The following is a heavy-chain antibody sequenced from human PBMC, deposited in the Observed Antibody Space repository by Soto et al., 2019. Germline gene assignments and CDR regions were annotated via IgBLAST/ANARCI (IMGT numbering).Heavy chain of an antibody. CDR1: GGSISSYY. CDR3: ARVCSSTSCYGDFDY. D-gene: IGHD2-2*01. J-gene: IGHJ4*02. Sequence: WETLSLTCPVSGGSISSYYGSWIRQPPGKGLEWIGYIYYSGGTNYNPSLKSRVTISVDTSKNQFSLKLSPVTAADTAVYYCARVCSSTSCYGDFDYWGQGTLVTVPQ. CDR2: IYYSGGT. V-gene: IGHV4-59*01.